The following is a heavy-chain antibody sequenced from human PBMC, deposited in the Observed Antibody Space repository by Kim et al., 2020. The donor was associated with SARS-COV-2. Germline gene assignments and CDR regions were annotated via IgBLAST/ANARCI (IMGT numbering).Heavy chain of an antibody. CDR1: GGTFSSYA. J-gene: IGHJ3*02. D-gene: IGHD3-3*01. Sequence: SVKVSCKASGGTFSSYAISWVRQAPGQGLEWMGGIIPIFGTANYAQKFQGRVTITADESTSTAYMELSSLRSEDTAVYYCAREGNKNVLIPNIGWSGAFDIWGQGTMVTVSS. CDR2: IIPIFGTA. CDR3: AREGNKNVLIPNIGWSGAFDI. V-gene: IGHV1-69*13.